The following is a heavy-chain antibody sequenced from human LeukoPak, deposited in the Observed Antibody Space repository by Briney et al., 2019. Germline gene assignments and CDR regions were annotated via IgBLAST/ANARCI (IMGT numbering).Heavy chain of an antibody. CDR1: GYRFTSYW. CDR3: ARPEEHGDYVHDAFDI. V-gene: IGHV5-51*01. J-gene: IGHJ3*02. D-gene: IGHD4-17*01. CDR2: IYPGDSDT. Sequence: GESLKISCKASGYRFTSYWIGWVRQMPGKGLEWLGIIYPGDSDTRYSPSFQGQVTISADKSISTAYLQWSSLKASDTAMYYCARPEEHGDYVHDAFDIWGQGTMVTVSS.